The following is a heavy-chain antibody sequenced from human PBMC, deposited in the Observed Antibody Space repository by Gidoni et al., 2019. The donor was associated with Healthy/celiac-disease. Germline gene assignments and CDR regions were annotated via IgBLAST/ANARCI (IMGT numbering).Heavy chain of an antibody. Sequence: QVQLVESGGGVVQPGRSLRLSCAASGFTFSSHAMHWVRQAPGQGLEWVAVISYDGSNKYYADSVKGRFTISRDNSKNTLYLQMNSLRAEDTAVYYCARDFYYYDSSGYYYFPDYWGQGTLVTVSS. D-gene: IGHD3-22*01. J-gene: IGHJ4*02. V-gene: IGHV3-30-3*01. CDR2: ISYDGSNK. CDR1: GFTFSSHA. CDR3: ARDFYYYDSSGYYYFPDY.